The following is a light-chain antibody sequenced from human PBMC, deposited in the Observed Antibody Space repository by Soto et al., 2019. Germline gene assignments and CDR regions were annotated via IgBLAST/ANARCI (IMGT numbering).Light chain of an antibody. Sequence: ALTQPASVSGSPGQSISISCTGTSSDVGGAYNYVSWYQHHPDKAPKLVIFDVNNRPSGVSNRFSGSKSGNTASLTISGLQAEDEADYYCCSYTSTSTYVFGTGTKVTVL. CDR2: DVN. CDR3: CSYTSTSTYV. V-gene: IGLV2-14*03. CDR1: SSDVGGAYNY. J-gene: IGLJ1*01.